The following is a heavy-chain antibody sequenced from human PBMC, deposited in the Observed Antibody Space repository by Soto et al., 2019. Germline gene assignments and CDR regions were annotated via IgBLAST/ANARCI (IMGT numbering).Heavy chain of an antibody. Sequence: LSLTCSCSGGSINDFAYYWGWIRQPPGQGLEWIGTVYYNENTYYNPSLKSRVTISVDTAKNQFSLNLRSVTAADTAMYFCARRERDYGSTRRLAPCGQGNLV. V-gene: IGHV4-39*01. D-gene: IGHD1-1*01. CDR2: VYYNENT. J-gene: IGHJ5*02. CDR3: ARRERDYGSTRRLAP. CDR1: GGSINDFAYY.